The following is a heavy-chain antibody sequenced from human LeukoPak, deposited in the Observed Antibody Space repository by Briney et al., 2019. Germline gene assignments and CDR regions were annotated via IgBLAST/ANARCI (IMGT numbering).Heavy chain of an antibody. Sequence: PSETLSLTCTVSGGSISSYYWSWIRQPPGKGLEWIGYIYYSGSTNYNPSLKSRVTISVDTSKNQFSLKLSSVTAADTAVYYCARDQSPYGGYDYWGQGTLVTVSS. J-gene: IGHJ4*02. CDR1: GGSISSYY. CDR3: ARDQSPYGGYDY. D-gene: IGHD4-17*01. V-gene: IGHV4-59*01. CDR2: IYYSGST.